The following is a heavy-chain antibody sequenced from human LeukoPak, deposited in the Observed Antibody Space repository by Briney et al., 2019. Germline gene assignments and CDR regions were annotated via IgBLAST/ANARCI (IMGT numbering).Heavy chain of an antibody. D-gene: IGHD1/OR15-1a*01. CDR1: GGSISSSSYY. CDR3: ARGNGRGHPEQLDY. V-gene: IGHV4-39*01. Sequence: PSQTLSLTCTVSGGSISSSSYYWGWIRQPPGKGPEWIGSIYYSGSTHYNPSLKSRVTISVDTSKNQFSLKLSSVTAADTAVYYCARGNGRGHPEQLDYWGQGTLVTVSS. CDR2: IYYSGST. J-gene: IGHJ4*02.